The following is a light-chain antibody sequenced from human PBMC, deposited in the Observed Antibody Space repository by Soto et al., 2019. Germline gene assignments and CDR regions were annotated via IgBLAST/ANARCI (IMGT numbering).Light chain of an antibody. J-gene: IGKJ2*01. CDR1: QSISKW. CDR2: DAS. V-gene: IGKV1-5*01. Sequence: EIHMTHSPSTLSASVLDRVTITFLASQSISKWVAWYQQKPGKAPKILISDASSLESGVPSRFSGSGSGTEFTLTISSLQPDDFATYYCQQYDRYSYSFGQGTKVDIK. CDR3: QQYDRYSYS.